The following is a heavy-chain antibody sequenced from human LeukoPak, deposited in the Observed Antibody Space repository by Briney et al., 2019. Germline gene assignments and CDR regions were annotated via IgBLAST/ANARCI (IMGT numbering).Heavy chain of an antibody. CDR1: GGSISSYY. CDR2: IYTSGST. Sequence: SETLSLTCTVSGGSISSYYWSWIRQPAGKGLEWIGRIYTSGSTNYNPSLKSRLTMSVDTSKTQFYMKLRSVTAADTAVYYCARDGGYSYGLYYYYYGMDVWGQGTTVTVSS. D-gene: IGHD5-18*01. J-gene: IGHJ6*02. V-gene: IGHV4-4*07. CDR3: ARDGGYSYGLYYYYYGMDV.